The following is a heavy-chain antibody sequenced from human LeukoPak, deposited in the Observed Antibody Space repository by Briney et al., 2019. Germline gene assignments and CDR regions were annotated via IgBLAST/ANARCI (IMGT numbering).Heavy chain of an antibody. J-gene: IGHJ3*02. CDR1: GASITSTNYY. D-gene: IGHD6-13*01. CDR3: ARLPIAKAVGAFDI. Sequence: SETLSLTCTVSGASITSTNYYWGWIRQPPGRGLEWIGSIYYSGSTYYNPSLKSRVTISVDTSKNQFSLKLSSVTAADTAVYYCARLPIAKAVGAFDIWGQGTMVTVSS. V-gene: IGHV4-39*01. CDR2: IYYSGST.